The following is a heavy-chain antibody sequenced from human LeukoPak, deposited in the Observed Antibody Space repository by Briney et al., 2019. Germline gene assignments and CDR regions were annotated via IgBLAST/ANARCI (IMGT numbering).Heavy chain of an antibody. J-gene: IGHJ5*02. V-gene: IGHV3-30-3*01. CDR3: ARDNSYYDSNPGWWFDP. Sequence: GGSLRLSCAASGFTFSHYAMHWVRQAPGKGLEWVAAILYDASNKYYADSVKGRFTISRDNSKNMLYLQMNSLRAEDTAVYYCARDNSYYDSNPGWWFDPWGQGTLVTVSS. D-gene: IGHD3-22*01. CDR2: ILYDASNK. CDR1: GFTFSHYA.